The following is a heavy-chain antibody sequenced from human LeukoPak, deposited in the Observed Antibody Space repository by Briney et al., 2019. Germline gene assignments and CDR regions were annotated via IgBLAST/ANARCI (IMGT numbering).Heavy chain of an antibody. V-gene: IGHV3-74*01. D-gene: IGHD1-26*01. CDR3: AREWLNSGSLTEY. CDR1: GFTFSDYW. J-gene: IGHJ4*02. Sequence: GGSLRLSCAASGFTFSDYWMHWVRQAPGKGLVWVARIDSDGTKTTYADSVRGRFTIFRDNAKNNLYLQMNSVRADDTAVYYCAREWLNSGSLTEYWGQGTLVTVSS. CDR2: IDSDGTKT.